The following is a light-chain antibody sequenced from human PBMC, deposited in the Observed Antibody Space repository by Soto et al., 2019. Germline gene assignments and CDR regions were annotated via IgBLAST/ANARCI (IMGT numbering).Light chain of an antibody. V-gene: IGKV3-20*01. J-gene: IGKJ5*01. CDR2: GAS. CDR3: QQYGSSPPIT. Sequence: EIVLTQSPGTLSLSPGERATLSCRASQSVSSSYLAWYQQKPGQAPRLLIYGASSRATGIPDRFSGSGSGTEFTITISRLETEDFAVYYCQQYGSSPPITFGPGTRLAI. CDR1: QSVSSSY.